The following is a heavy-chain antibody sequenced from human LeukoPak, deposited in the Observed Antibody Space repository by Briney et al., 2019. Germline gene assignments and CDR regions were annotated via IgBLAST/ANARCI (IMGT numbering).Heavy chain of an antibody. CDR2: IRSSGSTI. J-gene: IGHJ4*02. Sequence: LSGGSLRLSCTASGFTFSGYSMNWVRPAPGKGLEWISYIRSSGSTIYYADSMKGRFTISRDKAKNSLYLQMNSLRAEDTAVYYCARMNYISSGWGAPFDYWGQGPLVPVS. CDR1: GFTFSGYS. D-gene: IGHD1-7*01. CDR3: ARMNYISSGWGAPFDY. V-gene: IGHV3-48*01.